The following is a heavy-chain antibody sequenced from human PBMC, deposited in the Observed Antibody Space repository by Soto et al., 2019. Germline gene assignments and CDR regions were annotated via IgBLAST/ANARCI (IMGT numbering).Heavy chain of an antibody. CDR3: ARWNGDGDS. Sequence: EVQLLESGGGLAQPGGSLRLSCAASGFSISTYGVTWVRQAPGKGLEWVSGFSGSSGNTYYADSVKGRFTISRDNSKNTVYLQMNSLRAEDTAVYCARWNGDGDSWGQGTLVTVSS. V-gene: IGHV3-23*01. D-gene: IGHD1-1*01. CDR1: GFSISTYG. CDR2: FSGSSGNT. J-gene: IGHJ4*02.